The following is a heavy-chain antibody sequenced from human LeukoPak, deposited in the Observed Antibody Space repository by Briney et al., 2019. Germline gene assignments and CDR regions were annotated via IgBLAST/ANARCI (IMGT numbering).Heavy chain of an antibody. D-gene: IGHD1/OR15-1a*01. CDR3: ARVQGGATIDY. CDR1: GFTFSSYE. V-gene: IGHV3-48*03. J-gene: IGHJ4*02. Sequence: GGSLRLSCAASGFTFSSYEVNWVRQAPGKGLEWVSYISSSGSTIYYADSVKGRFTISRDNAKNSLYLQMNSLRAEDTAVYYCARVQGGATIDYWGQGTLVTVSS. CDR2: ISSSGSTI.